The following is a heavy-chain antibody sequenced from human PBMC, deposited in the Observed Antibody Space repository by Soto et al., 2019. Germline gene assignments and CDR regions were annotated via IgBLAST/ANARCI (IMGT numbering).Heavy chain of an antibody. D-gene: IGHD6-19*01. CDR3: ARAEGWYQYYYYGMDA. V-gene: IGHV1-3*01. CDR2: INAGNGNT. CDR1: GYTFTSCA. Sequence: GASVKVSCKASGYTFTSCAMLWVRQAPGQRLEWMGWINAGNGNTKYSQKFQGRVTISRDTSASTAYMELGSLRSEDTAVYYCARAEGWYQYYYYGMDAWGHGTTATVSS. J-gene: IGHJ6*02.